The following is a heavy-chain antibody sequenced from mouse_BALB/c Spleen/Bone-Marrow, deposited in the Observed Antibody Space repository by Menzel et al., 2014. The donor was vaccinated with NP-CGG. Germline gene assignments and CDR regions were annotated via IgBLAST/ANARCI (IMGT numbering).Heavy chain of an antibody. J-gene: IGHJ3*01. D-gene: IGHD2-1*01. CDR1: GFTFTDYY. CDR3: ARDYGNYVRFAY. V-gene: IGHV7-3*02. CDR2: IRNKANGYTT. Sequence: VQLQQFGGGLVQPGGSLRLSCATSGFTFTDYYMSWVRQPPGKALEWLGFIRNKANGYTTEYSASVKGRFTISRDNSQSILYLQMNTLRAEDSATYYCARDYGNYVRFAYWGQGTLATVSA.